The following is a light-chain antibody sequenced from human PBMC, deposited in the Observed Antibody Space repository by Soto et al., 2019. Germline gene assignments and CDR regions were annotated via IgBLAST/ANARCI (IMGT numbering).Light chain of an antibody. V-gene: IGLV1-44*01. CDR1: SSNIGSNT. CDR3: AAWDDSVDGSLYV. CDR2: SNN. Sequence: QSVLTQPPSASGTPGQRVIISCSGSSSNIGSNTVNWYQQLPGTAPKVLIYSNNQRPSGVPDRFSGSKSGTSASLAISGVQSLDEADYYCAAWDDSVDGSLYVFGTGTKVTVL. J-gene: IGLJ1*01.